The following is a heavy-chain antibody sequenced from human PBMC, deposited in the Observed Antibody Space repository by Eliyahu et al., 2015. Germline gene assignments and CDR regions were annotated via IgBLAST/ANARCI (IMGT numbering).Heavy chain of an antibody. D-gene: IGHD4-23*01. CDR3: TRVDDVNGGNSGLFEY. CDR1: GYTFTSYA. Sequence: QVQLVQSGGEVKKPGASXKVXCKXSGYTFTSYAISWVRQAPGQGPEWMGRIRHARGDTNYAQRFRDRVTMTTDXSTNTAYMELRSLTSDDTAIYYCTRVDDVNGGNSGLFEYWGQGSLVTVSS. J-gene: IGHJ4*02. V-gene: IGHV1-18*01. CDR2: IRHARGDT.